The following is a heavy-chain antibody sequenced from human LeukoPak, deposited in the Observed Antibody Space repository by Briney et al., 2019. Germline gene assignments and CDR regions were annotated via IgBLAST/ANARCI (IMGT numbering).Heavy chain of an antibody. CDR2: ISSSSSYI. Sequence: GGSLRLSCAASGFTFSSYSMNWVRQAPGKGLEWVSSISSSSSYIYYADSVKGRFTISRDNAKNSLYLQMNSPRAEDTAVYYCARDSGDYLIDYWGQGTLVTVSS. J-gene: IGHJ4*02. V-gene: IGHV3-21*01. D-gene: IGHD4-17*01. CDR1: GFTFSSYS. CDR3: ARDSGDYLIDY.